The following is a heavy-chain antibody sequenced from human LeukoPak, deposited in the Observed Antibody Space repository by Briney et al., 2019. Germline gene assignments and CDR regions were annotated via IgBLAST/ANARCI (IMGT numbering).Heavy chain of an antibody. D-gene: IGHD7-27*01. J-gene: IGHJ4*02. Sequence: PSETLSLTCTVSGGSISSYYWSWIRQPPGKGREWIGDIYYSGSTKYNASLKRRVTISVDTSRNQFSLKVSSVTAADTAVYYCARVGNGRSVDYWGQGTLVTVSS. CDR2: IYYSGST. CDR3: ARVGNGRSVDY. V-gene: IGHV4-59*01. CDR1: GGSISSYY.